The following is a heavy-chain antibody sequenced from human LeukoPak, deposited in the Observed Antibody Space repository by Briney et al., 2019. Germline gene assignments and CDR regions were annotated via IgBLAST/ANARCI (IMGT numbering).Heavy chain of an antibody. V-gene: IGHV4-61*01. Sequence: SETLSLTCTVSDGSVSSGSYYWSWIRQPPGKGLEWIGYIYYSGSTNYNPSLKSRVTISVDTSKNQFSLKLSSVTAADTAVYYCASSRLAGTNWFDPWGQGTLVTVSS. D-gene: IGHD6-19*01. CDR1: DGSVSSGSYY. J-gene: IGHJ5*02. CDR2: IYYSGST. CDR3: ASSRLAGTNWFDP.